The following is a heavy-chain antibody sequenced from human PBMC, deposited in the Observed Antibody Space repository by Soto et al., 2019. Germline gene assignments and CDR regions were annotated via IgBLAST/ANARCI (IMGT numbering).Heavy chain of an antibody. D-gene: IGHD5-18*01. CDR1: GYTVTYYY. J-gene: IGHJ4*02. V-gene: IGHV1-46*01. CDR3: ASEVERGSSYGYLEY. CDR2: INPSSGST. Sequence: QVQLVQSGAEVRKPGASVKVACKASGYTVTYYYIHWVRQTPGQGLEWMGIINPSSGSTSYAQKFQGRVTMTRDTSTSTVYMELSSLRSEDTPVYYCASEVERGSSYGYLEYWGQGTLVTVSS.